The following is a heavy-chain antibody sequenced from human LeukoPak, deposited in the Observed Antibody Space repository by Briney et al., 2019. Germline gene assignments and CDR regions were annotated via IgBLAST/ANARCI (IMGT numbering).Heavy chain of an antibody. CDR1: GGSISSYY. D-gene: IGHD6-13*01. CDR3: ARGYSSSWYDS. V-gene: IGHV4-59*01. CDR2: IYYSGST. Sequence: SETLSLTCTVSGGSISSYYWSWIRQPPGKGLEWIGSIYYSGSTNYNPSLKSRVNISIDTSKNQFSLKLSSVTAADTAVYYCARGYSSSWYDSWGQGTLVTVSS. J-gene: IGHJ5*01.